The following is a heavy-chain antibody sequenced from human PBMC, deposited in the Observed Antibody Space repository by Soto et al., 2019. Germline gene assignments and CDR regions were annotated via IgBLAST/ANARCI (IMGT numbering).Heavy chain of an antibody. Sequence: ASVKVSCKASGGTFSSYAISWVRQAPGQGLEWMGWVNPNSGNTDYAQKFQGRVTMTRNTSIRTAYMELSSLRSEDTAVYYCARASYLDPAFDIWGQGTMVTVSS. V-gene: IGHV1-8*02. CDR3: ARASYLDPAFDI. CDR1: GGTFSSYA. J-gene: IGHJ3*02. D-gene: IGHD2-2*03. CDR2: VNPNSGNT.